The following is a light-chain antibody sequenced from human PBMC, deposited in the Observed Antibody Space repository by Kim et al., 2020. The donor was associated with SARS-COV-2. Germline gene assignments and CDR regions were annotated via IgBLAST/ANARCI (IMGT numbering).Light chain of an antibody. CDR2: GAS. V-gene: IGKV1-17*01. CDR3: LQHRAYPIT. CDR1: QDIGND. J-gene: IGKJ5*01. Sequence: AFVGDRVAIPGRASQDIGNDLGWYQQSPGGAPMRLIYGASTLQSGVPSRFSGSRSEAEFTLTINSLQPADFATYFGLQHRAYPITFGQVTRLEIK.